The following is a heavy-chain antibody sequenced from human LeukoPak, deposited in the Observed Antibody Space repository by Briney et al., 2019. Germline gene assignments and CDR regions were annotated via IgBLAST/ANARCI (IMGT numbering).Heavy chain of an antibody. V-gene: IGHV3-53*01. D-gene: IGHD1-1*01. CDR2: IYRGGST. CDR1: GFSVSSNY. Sequence: GGSLSLSCAASGFSVSSNYMSWVRQAPGKGLEWVSVIYRGGSTYYADSVKGRFTISRDNSKNTLYLQMNSMRVEDTAVYYCTTGWNDAFDIWGQGTMVTVPS. J-gene: IGHJ3*02. CDR3: TTGWNDAFDI.